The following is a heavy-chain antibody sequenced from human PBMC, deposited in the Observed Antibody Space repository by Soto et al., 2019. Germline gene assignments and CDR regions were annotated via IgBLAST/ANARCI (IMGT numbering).Heavy chain of an antibody. CDR2: IYGVGIT. V-gene: IGHV3-53*01. Sequence: EVQLVESGGGLIQPGGSLRLSCAASGFAVSSKYMTWVRQAPGKGLEWVSVIYGVGITYYADSVKGRFTISRDTSKNTLYLQMNSLRAEDTAVYYCVQTTGWPGFDFWGQGTLVTVSS. CDR3: VQTTGWPGFDF. D-gene: IGHD6-19*01. J-gene: IGHJ4*02. CDR1: GFAVSSKY.